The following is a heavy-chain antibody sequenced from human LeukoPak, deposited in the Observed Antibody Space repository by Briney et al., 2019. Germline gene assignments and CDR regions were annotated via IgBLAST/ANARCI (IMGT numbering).Heavy chain of an antibody. Sequence: GRSLRLSCAASGFTFSSYGMHWVRQAPGKGLEWVAVISYDGSNKYYADSVKGRFTISRDDSKNTLYLQMNSLKTEDTAVYYCTTAMVVTAILYFQHWGQGTLVTVSS. D-gene: IGHD2-21*02. CDR2: ISYDGSNK. J-gene: IGHJ1*01. CDR1: GFTFSSYG. CDR3: TTAMVVTAILYFQH. V-gene: IGHV3-30*03.